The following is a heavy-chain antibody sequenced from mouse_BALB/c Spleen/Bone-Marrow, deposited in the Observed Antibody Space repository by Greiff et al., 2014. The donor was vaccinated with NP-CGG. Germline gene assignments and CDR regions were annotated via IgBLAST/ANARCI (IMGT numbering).Heavy chain of an antibody. CDR1: GFDFSSYW. CDR2: INPDSSTI. V-gene: IGHV4-1*02. J-gene: IGHJ1*01. D-gene: IGHD1-1*01. CDR3: ARLNYYGNLFV. Sequence: VQLQQSGGGLVHPGGSLKPSCAASGFDFSSYWMSWVRQAPGKGLEWIGEINPDSSTINYTPSLKDKFIISRDNAKNTLYLQMSKVRSEDTALYYCARLNYYGNLFVWGAGTTVTVSS.